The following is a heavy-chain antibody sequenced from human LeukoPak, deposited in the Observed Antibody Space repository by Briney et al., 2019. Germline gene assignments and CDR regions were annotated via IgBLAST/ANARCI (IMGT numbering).Heavy chain of an antibody. CDR1: GGSISSGGYY. CDR3: ASLAAMVQLEDIFDY. D-gene: IGHD1-1*01. V-gene: IGHV4-30-2*01. CDR2: IYHSGST. Sequence: PSQTLSLTCTVSGGSISSGGYYWSWIRQPPGKGLEWIGYIYHSGSTYYNPSLKSRVTISVDTPKNQFSLKLSSVTAADTAVYYRASLAAMVQLEDIFDYWGRGTLVTVSS. J-gene: IGHJ4*02.